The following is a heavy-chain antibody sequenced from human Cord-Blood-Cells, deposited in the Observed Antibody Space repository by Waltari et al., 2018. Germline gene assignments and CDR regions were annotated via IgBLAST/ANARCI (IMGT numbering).Heavy chain of an antibody. CDR3: ARGNVDIVATYYFDY. V-gene: IGHV4-59*01. CDR1: GGSISSYY. Sequence: QVQLQESGPGLVKPSETLSLTCTVSGGSISSYYWSWIRPPPGKGLEWIGYIYYSGSTNYNPSLKSRVTISVDTSKNQFSLKLSSVTAADTAVYYCARGNVDIVATYYFDYWGQGTLVTVSS. CDR2: IYYSGST. D-gene: IGHD5-12*01. J-gene: IGHJ4*02.